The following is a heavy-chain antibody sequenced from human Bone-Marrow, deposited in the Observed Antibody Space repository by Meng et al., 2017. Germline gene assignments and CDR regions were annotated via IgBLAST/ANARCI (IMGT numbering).Heavy chain of an antibody. V-gene: IGHV4-59*01. CDR2: IYYSGT. CDR1: GVYISTDY. CDR3: ARGGGSSKWFDP. J-gene: IGHJ5*02. D-gene: IGHD2/OR15-2a*01. Sequence: QVQLQESGPGLVTPSETLSLTCTVSGVYISTDYWSCIRQPPGKGLEWIGFIYYSGTNYSPSLRSRVSISLDPSKNQFSLNLTSVTAADTAVYYCARGGGSSKWFDPWGQGTLVTVSS.